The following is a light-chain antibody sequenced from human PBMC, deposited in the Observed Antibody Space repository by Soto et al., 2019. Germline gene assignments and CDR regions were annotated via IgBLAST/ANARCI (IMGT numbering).Light chain of an antibody. CDR1: QSVSTY. CDR2: DAS. CDR3: QQRSNWPPA. Sequence: EIVLTQSPATLSWSPGERATLSCGASQSVSTYLAWYQQKTGQAPRLLIYDASNRATGIPARFSGSGYGTDFNLTISNLETEDFAIYYCQQRSNWPPAFGQGTRLEIK. V-gene: IGKV3-11*01. J-gene: IGKJ5*01.